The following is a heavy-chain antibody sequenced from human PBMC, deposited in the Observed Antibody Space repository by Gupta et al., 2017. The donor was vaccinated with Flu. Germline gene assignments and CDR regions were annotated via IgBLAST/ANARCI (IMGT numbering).Heavy chain of an antibody. CDR1: GDSISSNS. Sequence: QESGPGLVKPSETLTLTCTVSGDSISSNSWSWIRQPPGKGLEWIGYMYYTGYTNSIPSLKSRVTISIDTSKSQVSLRLSSVTAADTAVYYCAREFSGASGGTYYDGAFDMWGPGTMVTVSS. J-gene: IGHJ3*02. CDR3: AREFSGASGGTYYDGAFDM. V-gene: IGHV4-59*01. CDR2: MYYTGYT. D-gene: IGHD1-26*01.